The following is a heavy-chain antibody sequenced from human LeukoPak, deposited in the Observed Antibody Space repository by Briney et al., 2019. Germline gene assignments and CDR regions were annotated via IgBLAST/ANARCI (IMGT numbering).Heavy chain of an antibody. V-gene: IGHV3-23*01. J-gene: IGHJ6*02. CDR2: ISGSGGGT. D-gene: IGHD2-2*01. Sequence: GGSLRLSCAASGSTFSSYAMSWVRQAPGKGLEWVSVISGSGGGTYYVASVKGRFTISRDNSKNTLYLQMNSLRTEDTAVYYCATVYSSSPLRPMDVWGQGTAVTVSS. CDR3: ATVYSSSPLRPMDV. CDR1: GSTFSSYA.